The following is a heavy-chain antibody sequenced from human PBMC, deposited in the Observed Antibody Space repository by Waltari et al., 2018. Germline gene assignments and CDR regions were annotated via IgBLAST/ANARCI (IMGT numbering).Heavy chain of an antibody. CDR1: GGSISSYY. Sequence: QVQLQESGPGLVKPSETLSLTCTVSGGSISSYYWNWIRQPPGKGLEWIGYIYYSGSTNYNPSLKSRVTISVDTSKNQFSLKLSSVTAADTAVYYCARGNTVTTNYYYMDVWGKGTTVTVSS. CDR2: IYYSGST. CDR3: ARGNTVTTNYYYMDV. J-gene: IGHJ6*03. V-gene: IGHV4-59*01. D-gene: IGHD4-17*01.